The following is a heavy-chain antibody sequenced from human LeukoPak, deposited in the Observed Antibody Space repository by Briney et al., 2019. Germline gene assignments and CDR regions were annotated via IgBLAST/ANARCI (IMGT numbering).Heavy chain of an antibody. CDR1: SYSISSGYY. CDR2: INHSGST. J-gene: IGHJ4*02. V-gene: IGHV4-38-2*02. Sequence: PSETLSLTCTVSSYSISSGYYWGWIRQPPGKGLEWIGEINHSGSTNYNPSLKSRVTISVDTSKNQFSLKLSSVTAADTAVYYCARWEGGSYYDFDYWGQGTLVTVSS. CDR3: ARWEGGSYYDFDY. D-gene: IGHD1-26*01.